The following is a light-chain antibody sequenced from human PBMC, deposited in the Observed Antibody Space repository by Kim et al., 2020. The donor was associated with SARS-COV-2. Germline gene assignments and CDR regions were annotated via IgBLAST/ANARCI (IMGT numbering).Light chain of an antibody. CDR3: SSFTSSISYV. Sequence: QSALTQPASVSGSPGQSIIISCTGSSSDIGSRNYVSWYQQYPGKAPNLMIYDVSRRPSGVSNRFSGSKSGNTASLTISGLQAEDGADYYCSSFTSSISYVFGTGTKVTVL. CDR2: DVS. V-gene: IGLV2-14*03. J-gene: IGLJ1*01. CDR1: SSDIGSRNY.